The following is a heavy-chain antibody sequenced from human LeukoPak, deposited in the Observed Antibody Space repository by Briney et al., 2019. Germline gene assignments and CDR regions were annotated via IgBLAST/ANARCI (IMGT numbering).Heavy chain of an antibody. J-gene: IGHJ4*02. CDR2: IYSGGST. D-gene: IGHD3-10*01. Sequence: GGSLRLSCAASGFTVSSNYMSWVRQAPGKGLEWVSVIYSGGSTYYADSVKGRFTISRDNSKNTLYLQMNSLRAEDTAVYYCARDYHYGSGSYGVYWGQGTLVTVSS. V-gene: IGHV3-53*01. CDR1: GFTVSSNY. CDR3: ARDYHYGSGSYGVY.